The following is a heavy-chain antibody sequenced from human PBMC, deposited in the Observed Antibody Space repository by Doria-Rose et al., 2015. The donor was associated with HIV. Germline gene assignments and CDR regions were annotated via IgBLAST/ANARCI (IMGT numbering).Heavy chain of an antibody. CDR3: ARIKSSRWYHKYYFDF. V-gene: IGHV2-26*01. D-gene: IGHD6-13*01. Sequence: QITLKESGPVLVKPTETLTLTCTVSGVSLSSPGMGVSWIRQPPGKALEWHANTFSDDERSYNTSLKSRLTIFRGTSKSQVVLTMTDMDPVDTATYYCARIKSSRWYHKYYFDFWGQGTLVIVSA. CDR2: TFSDDER. CDR1: GVSLSSPGMG. J-gene: IGHJ4*02.